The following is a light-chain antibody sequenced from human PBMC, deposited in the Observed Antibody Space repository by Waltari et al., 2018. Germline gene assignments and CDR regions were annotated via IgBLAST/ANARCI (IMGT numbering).Light chain of an antibody. Sequence: QSALTQPRSVSGSPGQAVTISCTGTSSDVGGYNFVSWYQQPPGKAPKLMNYDVTNRPSWVPDLFAASKSGNTASQTISGLQAEDEADYYCCSYAGSYTYVFGTGTNVTVL. V-gene: IGLV2-11*01. CDR2: DVT. J-gene: IGLJ1*01. CDR1: SSDVGGYNF. CDR3: CSYAGSYTYV.